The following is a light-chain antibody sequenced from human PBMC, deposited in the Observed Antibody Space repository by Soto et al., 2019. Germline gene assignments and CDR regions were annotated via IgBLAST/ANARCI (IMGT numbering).Light chain of an antibody. CDR3: ISKSISGTRV. J-gene: IGLJ1*01. Sequence: QSALTQPASVSGSPGQSITISCTGTSSDVGGYRHVSWYQHHPGKAPKLIIYEVSNRPSGVSHRFSGSKSDYAASLTISGLKTEDEADYYCISKSISGTRVFGTGTKLTVL. CDR1: SSDVGGYRH. V-gene: IGLV2-14*01. CDR2: EVS.